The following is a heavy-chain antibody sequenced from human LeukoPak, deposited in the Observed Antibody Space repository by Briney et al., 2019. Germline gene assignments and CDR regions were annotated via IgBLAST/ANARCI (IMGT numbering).Heavy chain of an antibody. CDR2: IYYTGNT. D-gene: IGHD6-25*01. CDR1: GGSINSLY. V-gene: IGHV4-59*08. Sequence: SETLSLTCTVSGGSINSLYWSWIRQSPGQGLEWIGYIYYTGNTNYNPSLKSRITISVDTSKNQFTLNRSSVTAADTAVYYCTGLHCGAAEECVPCGQGTLVTVSS. J-gene: IGHJ5*02. CDR3: TGLHCGAAEECVP.